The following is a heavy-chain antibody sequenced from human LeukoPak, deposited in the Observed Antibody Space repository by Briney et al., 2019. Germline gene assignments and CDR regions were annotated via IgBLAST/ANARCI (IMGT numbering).Heavy chain of an antibody. D-gene: IGHD4-17*01. J-gene: IGHJ4*02. CDR1: GYTFTGSY. Sequence: ASVKVSCKASGYTFTGSYIHWVRQAPGQRLEWMGWINPDSGGTNYAHKFQGRVTMTRDTSISTAYTELSRLRSDDTAVYYCARDLRLGAVTSGGYWGQGTLVTVSS. CDR3: ARDLRLGAVTSGGY. V-gene: IGHV1-2*02. CDR2: INPDSGGT.